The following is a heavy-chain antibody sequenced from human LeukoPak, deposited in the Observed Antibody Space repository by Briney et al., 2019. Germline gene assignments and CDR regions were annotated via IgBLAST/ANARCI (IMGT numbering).Heavy chain of an antibody. Sequence: SVKVSCKTFGDTFSFHSISWVRQAPGQGLQWMGGIIPMFGAVNYAQKFQGRVTITADKSTGTAYMELSSLRSEDTAVYYCVRDHDISGPQKNFFDYWGQGTLVTVSS. J-gene: IGHJ4*02. V-gene: IGHV1-69*06. CDR3: VRDHDISGPQKNFFDY. CDR1: GDTFSFHS. CDR2: IIPMFGAV. D-gene: IGHD3-22*01.